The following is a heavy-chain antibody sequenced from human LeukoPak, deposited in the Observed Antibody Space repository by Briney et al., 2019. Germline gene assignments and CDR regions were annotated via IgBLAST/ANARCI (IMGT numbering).Heavy chain of an antibody. D-gene: IGHD3-3*01. Sequence: GGSLRLSCAASGFTFSSYAMSWVRQAPGKGPEWVSAISGSGGSTYYADSMKGRFTISRDNSKNTLYLQMNSLRAEDTAVYYCAIPPAPSYYDFWSGYYIANESFDYWGQGTLVTVSS. CDR1: GFTFSSYA. CDR3: AIPPAPSYYDFWSGYYIANESFDY. CDR2: ISGSGGST. V-gene: IGHV3-23*01. J-gene: IGHJ4*02.